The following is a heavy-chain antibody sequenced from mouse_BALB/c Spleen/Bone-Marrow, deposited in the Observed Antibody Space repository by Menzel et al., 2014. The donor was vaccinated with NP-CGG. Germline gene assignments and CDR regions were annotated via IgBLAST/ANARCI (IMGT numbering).Heavy chain of an antibody. J-gene: IGHJ4*01. CDR3: ARVTSSAVGAMDY. CDR2: IWAGGST. CDR1: GFSLTNYG. Sequence: VQLQQSGPGLVAPSQSLSITCTVSGFSLTNYGVHWVRQPPGKGLEWLGVIWAGGSTNYNSALMSRLSISKDSSKSQVFLKMISLQTDDTAMYYCARVTSSAVGAMDYWGQGTSVTVSS. V-gene: IGHV2-9*02. D-gene: IGHD3-2*02.